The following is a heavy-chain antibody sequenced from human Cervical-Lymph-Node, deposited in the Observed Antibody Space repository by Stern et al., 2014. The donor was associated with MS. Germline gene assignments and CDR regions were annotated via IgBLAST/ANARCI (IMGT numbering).Heavy chain of an antibody. J-gene: IGHJ4*02. Sequence: VQLVESGAEVKKPGASVKVSCKASGYTFTGYYIHWVRQAPGQGLEWMGWIIPNNGDTNYAQNFQGRVTMTRDTSISTAYMELSRLRSDDTAVYYCAKDGYNYWGQGTLVTVSP. CDR3: AKDGYNY. CDR1: GYTFTGYY. D-gene: IGHD5-24*01. V-gene: IGHV1-2*02. CDR2: IIPNNGDT.